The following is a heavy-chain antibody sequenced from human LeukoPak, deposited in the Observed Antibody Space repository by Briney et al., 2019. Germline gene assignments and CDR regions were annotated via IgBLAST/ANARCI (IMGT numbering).Heavy chain of an antibody. CDR3: AGGGPSSAWYWYVEY. D-gene: IGHD2-8*02. Sequence: GGSLRLSCAASGFTFSSYAMHWVRQAPGKGLEWGAVISYDGSNKYYVDSVEGRFVISRDDSKNTLYMHLKSLRSEDTAVYYCAGGGPSSAWYWYVEYWGQGTVVSVSS. CDR1: GFTFSSYA. CDR2: ISYDGSNK. V-gene: IGHV3-30*09. J-gene: IGHJ4*02.